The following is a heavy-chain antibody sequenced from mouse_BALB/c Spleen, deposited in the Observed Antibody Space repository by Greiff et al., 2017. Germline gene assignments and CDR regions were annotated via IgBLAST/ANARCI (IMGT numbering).Heavy chain of an antibody. V-gene: IGHV5-6-4*01. CDR2: ISSGGSYT. CDR3: TRDGAFDY. D-gene: IGHD3-1*01. CDR1: GFTFSSYT. Sequence: DVMLVESGGGLVKPGGSLKLSCAASGFTFSSYTMSWVRQTPEKRLEWVATISSGGSYTYYPDSVKGRFTISRDNAKNTLYLQMSSLKSEDTAMYYCTRDGAFDYWGQGTTLTVSS. J-gene: IGHJ2*01.